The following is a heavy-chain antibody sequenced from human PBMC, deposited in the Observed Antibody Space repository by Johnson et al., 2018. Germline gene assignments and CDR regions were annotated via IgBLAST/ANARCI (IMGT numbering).Heavy chain of an antibody. V-gene: IGHV3-74*01. D-gene: IGHD2-2*02. CDR2: INSDGSTT. Sequence: VQLQESGGGPVQPGGSLRLSCSASGFTLSSYWMDWVRQDPGKGLVWVSGINSDGSTTHYPDSVKGRFTISRDNAKHSLYLQMNSLRAEDTAVYYFARYTPSPRRNFDCWGQGTLVTVSS. CDR3: ARYTPSPRRNFDC. CDR1: GFTLSSYW. J-gene: IGHJ4*02.